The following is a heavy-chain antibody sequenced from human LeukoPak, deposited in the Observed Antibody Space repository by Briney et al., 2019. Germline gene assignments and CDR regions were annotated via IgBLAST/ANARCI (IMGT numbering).Heavy chain of an antibody. CDR1: GFTFSSYG. D-gene: IGHD6-13*01. V-gene: IGHV3-30*02. J-gene: IGHJ4*02. CDR3: AKDMLAADSWLIDY. Sequence: GGSLRLSCAASGFTFSSYGMHWVRQAPGKGLEWVAFIRYDGSNKYYADSVKGRFTISRDNSKNTLYLQMNSLRAEDTAVYYCAKDMLAADSWLIDYWGQGTLVTVSS. CDR2: IRYDGSNK.